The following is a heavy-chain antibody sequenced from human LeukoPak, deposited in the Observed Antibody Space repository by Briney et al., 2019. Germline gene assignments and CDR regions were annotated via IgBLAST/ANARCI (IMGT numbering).Heavy chain of an antibody. V-gene: IGHV3-73*01. CDR1: GFTFTDST. J-gene: IGHJ1*01. Sequence: GGSLRLSCAASGFTFTDSTMHWVRQARGKGLEWVARIRTKVDDYSAKYAVSVTGRFTISRDDAKSMSYLQMTSLKAEDTAVYYCGRGPTGCTEFFQHCGQGTLVTVSS. CDR3: GRGPTGCTEFFQH. D-gene: IGHD6-19*01. CDR2: IRTKVDDYSA.